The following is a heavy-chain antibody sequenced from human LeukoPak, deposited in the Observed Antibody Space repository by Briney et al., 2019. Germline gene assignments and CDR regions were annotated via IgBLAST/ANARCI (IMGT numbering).Heavy chain of an antibody. Sequence: SVKVSCKASGGTFSSYAINWVRQAPGQGLEWMGRIIPIVGIANSAQKFQGRVTISADKSTTTVHMEVSSLRSDDTAVYYCARDQKVGVAPYFGMDVWGQGTAVTVSS. CDR2: IIPIVGIA. CDR1: GGTFSSYA. V-gene: IGHV1-69*04. D-gene: IGHD1-26*01. CDR3: ARDQKVGVAPYFGMDV. J-gene: IGHJ6*02.